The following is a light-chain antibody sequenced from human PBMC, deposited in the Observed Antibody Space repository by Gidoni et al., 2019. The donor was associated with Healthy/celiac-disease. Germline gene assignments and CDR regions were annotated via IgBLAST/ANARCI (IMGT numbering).Light chain of an antibody. CDR1: QSISSY. CDR2: AAS. V-gene: IGKV1-39*01. CDR3: QHSYSTPWT. J-gene: IGKJ1*01. Sequence: DIQMTKSPSSLSASVGDRVTITFRSSQSISSYLHCYQQKPGKAPKLLIYAASSLQSGFPSRFSGSGSGTDFTLTISSLQPEDFATYYCQHSYSTPWTFGQGTKVEIK.